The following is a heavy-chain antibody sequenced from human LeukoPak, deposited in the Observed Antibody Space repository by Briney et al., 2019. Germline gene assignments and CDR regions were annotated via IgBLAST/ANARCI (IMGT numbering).Heavy chain of an antibody. J-gene: IGHJ3*02. Sequence: PSDTLSLTCAVSDYAISSNNWWGWVRQPPGKGLEWIGEINHSGSTNYNPSLKSRVTISVDTSKDQFSLKLSSVTAADTAVYYCAREAFDIWGQGTMVTVSS. CDR3: AREAFDI. CDR1: DYAISSNNW. CDR2: INHSGST. V-gene: IGHV4-4*02.